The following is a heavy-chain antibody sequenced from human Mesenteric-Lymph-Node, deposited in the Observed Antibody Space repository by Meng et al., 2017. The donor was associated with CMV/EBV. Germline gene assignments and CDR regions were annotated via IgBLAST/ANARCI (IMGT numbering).Heavy chain of an antibody. CDR2: IYYSGST. D-gene: IGHD3-22*01. J-gene: IGHJ6*02. V-gene: IGHV4-61*01. Sequence: SETLSLTCTVSGGSDSSGSYYWSWIRQPPGKGLEWIGYIYYSGSTNYNPSLKSRVTISVDTSKNQFSLKLSSVTAADTAVYYCARDRNSDSSGYSDYYYYGMDVWGQGTTVTVSS. CDR1: GGSDSSGSYY. CDR3: ARDRNSDSSGYSDYYYYGMDV.